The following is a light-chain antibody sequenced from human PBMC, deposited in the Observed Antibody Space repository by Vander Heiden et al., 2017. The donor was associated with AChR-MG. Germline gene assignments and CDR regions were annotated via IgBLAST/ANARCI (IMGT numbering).Light chain of an antibody. J-gene: IGLJ3*02. CDR1: SSSSGSST. CDR2: SNN. CDR3: AAWDDSLNGWV. Sequence: QSVLTQPPSASGTPGQRVTISCSGSSSSSGSSTVNWYRQRPGTAPKLLIYSNNQRPSGVPDRFSGSKSGSSASLAIRGLQSEDEADYYCAAWDDSLNGWVFGGGTKLTVL. V-gene: IGLV1-44*01.